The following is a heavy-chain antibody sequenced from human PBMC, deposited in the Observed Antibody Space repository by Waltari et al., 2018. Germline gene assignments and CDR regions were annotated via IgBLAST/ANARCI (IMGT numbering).Heavy chain of an antibody. D-gene: IGHD3-3*01. Sequence: QVQLQQWGAGLLKPSATLSLSCTVYGGSFSGYYWSWIRQPPGKGLEWIGEINHSGSTNYNPSLKSRVTISVDTSRNQFSLRLRSVTAADTAVYYCARGRGFTRYYSYMDVWGKGTTVTISS. CDR2: INHSGST. CDR3: ARGRGFTRYYSYMDV. CDR1: GGSFSGYY. J-gene: IGHJ6*03. V-gene: IGHV4-34*01.